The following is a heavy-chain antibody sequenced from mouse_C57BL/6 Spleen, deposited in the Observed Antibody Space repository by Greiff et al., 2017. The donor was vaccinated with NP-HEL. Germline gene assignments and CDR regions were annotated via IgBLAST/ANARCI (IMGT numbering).Heavy chain of an antibody. J-gene: IGHJ3*01. Sequence: QVQLQQSGPELVKPGASVKISCKASGYAFSSSWMHWVKQRPGQGLEWIGLIYPGDGDTNYNGKFQGKATLTADKSSSTAYMQLSSLTSEDSAVYFCAREDIDKSYYYGREDYWGQGTLVTVSA. V-gene: IGHV1-82*01. CDR1: GYAFSSSW. CDR2: IYPGDGDT. D-gene: IGHD1-1*01. CDR3: AREDIDKSYYYGREDY.